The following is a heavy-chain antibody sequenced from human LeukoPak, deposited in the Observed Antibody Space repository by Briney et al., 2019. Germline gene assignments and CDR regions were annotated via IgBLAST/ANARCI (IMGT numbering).Heavy chain of an antibody. J-gene: IGHJ4*02. CDR1: GFTFSSYS. Sequence: GGSLRLSCAASGFTFSSYSMNWVRQAPGKGLEWVSSISSSSSYIYYADSVKGRFTISRDNAKNSLYLQMNSLRAEDTAVYYCAKLFRAVAGGDYWGQGTLVTVSS. CDR3: AKLFRAVAGGDY. D-gene: IGHD6-19*01. V-gene: IGHV3-21*01. CDR2: ISSSSSYI.